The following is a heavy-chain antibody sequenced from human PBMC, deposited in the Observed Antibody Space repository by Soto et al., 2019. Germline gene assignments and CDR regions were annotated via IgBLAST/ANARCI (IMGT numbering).Heavy chain of an antibody. Sequence: SETLSLTCTVSGGSISSYYWSWIRQPPGKGLEWIGYIYYSGSTNYNPSLKSRVTISVDTSKNQFSLKLSSVTAADTAVYYCARGELEWLFSAGGWFDPWGQGTLVTVSS. CDR1: GGSISSYY. J-gene: IGHJ5*02. D-gene: IGHD3-3*01. V-gene: IGHV4-59*01. CDR2: IYYSGST. CDR3: ARGELEWLFSAGGWFDP.